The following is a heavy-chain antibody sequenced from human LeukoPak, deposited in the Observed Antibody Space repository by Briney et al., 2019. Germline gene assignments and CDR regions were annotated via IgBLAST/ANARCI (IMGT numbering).Heavy chain of an antibody. D-gene: IGHD3-22*01. CDR2: INWNGGST. CDR1: GFTIDDYG. Sequence: PGGSLRLSCAASGFTIDDYGMSWVRQAPGKGLEWVSGINWNGGSTCYADSVKGRFTISRDNAKNSLYLQMNSLRAEDTALYYCAREYYYDSSVGAFDYWGQGTLVTVSS. V-gene: IGHV3-20*04. J-gene: IGHJ4*02. CDR3: AREYYYDSSVGAFDY.